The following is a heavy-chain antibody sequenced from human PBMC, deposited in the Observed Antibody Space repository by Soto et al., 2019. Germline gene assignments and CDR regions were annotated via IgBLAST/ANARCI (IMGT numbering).Heavy chain of an antibody. Sequence: SETLSLTCNVSGGSISGSYWSWIRQSPGKGLEWLGYVYYTGSTNYSPSLRSRVSISVDTSKNEFSLRLSSVTAADTAVYFCARSVAVPGAHIDYWG. CDR3: ARSVAVPGAHIDY. V-gene: IGHV4-59*01. CDR1: GGSISGSY. D-gene: IGHD6-19*01. J-gene: IGHJ4*01. CDR2: VYYTGST.